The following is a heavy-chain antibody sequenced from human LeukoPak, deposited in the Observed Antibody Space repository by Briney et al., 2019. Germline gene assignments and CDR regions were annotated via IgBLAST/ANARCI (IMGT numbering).Heavy chain of an antibody. Sequence: PGGSLRLSCAASGFTFSSYSMKWVRQAPGKGLEWVSVIYSGGSTYYADYVKGRFTISRDNSKNTLYLQMNSLRAEDTAVYYCARAPTVTGSYYYYYMDVWGKGTTVTVSS. CDR2: IYSGGST. J-gene: IGHJ6*03. CDR3: ARAPTVTGSYYYYYMDV. CDR1: GFTFSSYS. D-gene: IGHD4-11*01. V-gene: IGHV3-53*01.